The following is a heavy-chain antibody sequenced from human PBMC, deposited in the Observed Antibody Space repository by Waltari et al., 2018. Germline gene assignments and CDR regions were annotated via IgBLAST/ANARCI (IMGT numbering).Heavy chain of an antibody. Sequence: QVQLQESGPGLVTPSETLSLTCAVSGASISSAYDWGWIRQPPGKGLEWIGSIYHSGSTYYNPSLKSRVTISVDTSKNQFSLKLSSVTAADTAVYYCARDLGQWLGPFDYWGQGTLVTVSS. J-gene: IGHJ4*02. D-gene: IGHD6-19*01. CDR1: GASISSAYD. V-gene: IGHV4-38-2*02. CDR3: ARDLGQWLGPFDY. CDR2: IYHSGST.